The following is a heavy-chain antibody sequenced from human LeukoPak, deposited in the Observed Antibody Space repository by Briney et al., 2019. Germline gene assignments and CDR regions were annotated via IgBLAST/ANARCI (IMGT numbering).Heavy chain of an antibody. J-gene: IGHJ4*02. CDR2: IYYSGST. CDR3: ARQTGSGLFILP. D-gene: IGHD3/OR15-3a*01. V-gene: IGHV4-39*01. Sequence: SETLSLTCTVSGGSISSYYWGWIRQPPGKGLEWIGSIYYSGSTYYNPSLKSRVTISVDTSKNQFSLKLSSVTAADTAVYYCARQTGSGLFILPGGQGTLVTVSS. CDR1: GGSISSYY.